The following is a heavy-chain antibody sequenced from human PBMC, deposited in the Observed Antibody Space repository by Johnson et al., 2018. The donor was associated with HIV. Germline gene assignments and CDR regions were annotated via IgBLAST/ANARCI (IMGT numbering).Heavy chain of an antibody. CDR1: GFTFPNYG. CDR2: IGTAGDT. D-gene: IGHD4-17*01. V-gene: IGHV3-13*01. Sequence: VQLVESGGGVVQPGGSLRLSCATSGFTFPNYGMHWVRQGTGRGLEWVSAIGTAGDTSYPGSVKGRFTISRDNSRNTLYLQMNSLRAEDTALYYCARDYTPWGGDYVGYAFDIWDQGTMVTVSS. CDR3: ARDYTPWGGDYVGYAFDI. J-gene: IGHJ3*02.